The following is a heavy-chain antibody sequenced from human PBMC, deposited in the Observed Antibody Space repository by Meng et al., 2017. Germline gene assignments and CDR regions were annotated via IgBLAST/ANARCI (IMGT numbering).Heavy chain of an antibody. J-gene: IGHJ4*02. CDR2: INHSGST. D-gene: IGHD3-22*01. V-gene: IGHV4-34*01. CDR3: AGITMSRAGDY. Sequence: QVQLQQWGAGLLKPSETLSPTCAVYGGSFSGYYWSWICQPPGKGLEWIGEINHSGSTNYNPSLKSRVTISVDTSKNQFSLKLSSVTAADTAVYYCAGITMSRAGDYWGQGTLVTVSS. CDR1: GGSFSGYY.